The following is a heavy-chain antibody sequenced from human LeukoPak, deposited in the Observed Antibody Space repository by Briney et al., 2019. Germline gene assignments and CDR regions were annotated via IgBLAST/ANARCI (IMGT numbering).Heavy chain of an antibody. CDR1: GGTFSSYA. V-gene: IGHV1-69*04. CDR2: IIPILGIA. J-gene: IGHJ4*02. Sequence: SVKVSCKASGGTFSSYAISWVRQAPGQGLEWMGRIIPILGIANYAQKFQGRVAITADKSTSTAYMELSSLRSEDTAVYYCARGRDSSGYYNYWGQGTLVTVSS. D-gene: IGHD3-22*01. CDR3: ARGRDSSGYYNY.